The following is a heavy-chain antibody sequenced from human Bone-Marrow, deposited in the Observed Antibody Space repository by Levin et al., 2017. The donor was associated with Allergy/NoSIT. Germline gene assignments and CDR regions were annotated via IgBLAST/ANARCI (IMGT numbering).Heavy chain of an antibody. V-gene: IGHV4-30-2*01. Sequence: SETLSLTCAVSGGSISSGGYSWSWIRQPPGKGLEWIGYIYHSGSTYYNPSLKSRVTISVDRSKNQFSLKLSSVTAADTAVYYCARTSLAYCGGDCYRYFDRWGRGTLVTVSS. D-gene: IGHD2-21*02. CDR1: GGSISSGGYS. J-gene: IGHJ2*01. CDR2: IYHSGST. CDR3: ARTSLAYCGGDCYRYFDR.